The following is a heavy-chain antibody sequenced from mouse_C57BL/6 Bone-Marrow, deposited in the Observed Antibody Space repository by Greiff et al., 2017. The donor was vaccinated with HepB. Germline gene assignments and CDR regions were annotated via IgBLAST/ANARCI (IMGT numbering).Heavy chain of an antibody. CDR1: GYTFTSYW. CDR2: IYPGSGST. J-gene: IGHJ1*03. CDR3: ARRGITTVGADWYFDV. V-gene: IGHV1-55*01. D-gene: IGHD1-1*01. Sequence: QVQLQQPGAELVKPGASVKMSCKASGYTFTSYWINWVKQRPGQGLEWIGDIYPGSGSTNDNEKFKSKATLTVDTSSSTAYMQLRSRTSEDTAVYYWARRGITTVGADWYFDVWGTGTTVTVSS.